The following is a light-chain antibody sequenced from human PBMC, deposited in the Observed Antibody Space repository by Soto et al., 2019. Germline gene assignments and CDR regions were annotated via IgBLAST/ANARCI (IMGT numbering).Light chain of an antibody. V-gene: IGKV1-33*01. CDR1: QDISNY. CDR2: DAS. Sequence: DIQMTQSPSSLSASVGDRVTITCQASQDISNYLNWYQQKPGKAPKLLIYDASNLETGVPSRFSGSGSGTDFTFTISSLQPEDIATYYCQKYDNLPLIFGGGTKVEIK. CDR3: QKYDNLPLI. J-gene: IGKJ4*01.